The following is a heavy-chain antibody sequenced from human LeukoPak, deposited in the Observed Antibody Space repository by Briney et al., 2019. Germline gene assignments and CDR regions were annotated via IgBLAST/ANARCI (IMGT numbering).Heavy chain of an antibody. J-gene: IGHJ5*02. D-gene: IGHD2-21*02. Sequence: PSETLSLTCAVNRGPFIGYYWSWIRQPPGKGLEWLGETDHSGNTNYNPSLKSRLTISIDPSKNQVSLKLSSVTAADTAVYYCARYPFCGGDCSDWSDPWGQGTLVTVSS. CDR3: ARYPFCGGDCSDWSDP. V-gene: IGHV4-34*01. CDR1: RGPFIGYY. CDR2: TDHSGNT.